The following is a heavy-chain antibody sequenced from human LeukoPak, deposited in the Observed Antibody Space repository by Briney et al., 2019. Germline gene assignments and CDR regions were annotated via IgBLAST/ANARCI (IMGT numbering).Heavy chain of an antibody. Sequence: GASVKVSCKASGVTFSSYPISWVRQAPGQGLEWMGGIIPNFSTAKYAQKFHDRVTITADNSTSTTYMELSSLRSEDTAVYYCARPLYYYDSSDYHSASRIDDDVFDIWGPGTMVTVSP. V-gene: IGHV1-69*06. CDR2: IIPNFSTA. CDR1: GVTFSSYP. D-gene: IGHD3-22*01. CDR3: ARPLYYYDSSDYHSASRIDDDVFDI. J-gene: IGHJ3*02.